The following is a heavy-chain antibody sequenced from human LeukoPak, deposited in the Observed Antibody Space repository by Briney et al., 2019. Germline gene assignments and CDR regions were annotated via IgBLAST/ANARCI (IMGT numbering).Heavy chain of an antibody. Sequence: GGSLRLSCAASGFTFSSYWMHWVRQAPGKGLVWVSRINSDGSSTSCADSVKGRFTISRDNAKNTLYLQMNSLRAEDTAVYYCARVPSWGDAFDIWGQGTMVTVSS. CDR2: INSDGSST. CDR3: ARVPSWGDAFDI. CDR1: GFTFSSYW. J-gene: IGHJ3*02. V-gene: IGHV3-74*01. D-gene: IGHD3-16*01.